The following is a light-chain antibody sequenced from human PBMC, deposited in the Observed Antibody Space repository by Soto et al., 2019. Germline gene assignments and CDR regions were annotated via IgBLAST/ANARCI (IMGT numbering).Light chain of an antibody. CDR3: HQYGTLPLS. CDR1: QSLGSTF. Sequence: EILLTQSPGTLSLSPGDRATLSCRASQSLGSTFLAWYQQKSGHRPRLLIYGASDTATDIPDRFSGSGSGADFTLTSSRLEPEDFAVYFCHQYGTLPLSFGGGTKVEIK. CDR2: GAS. J-gene: IGKJ4*01. V-gene: IGKV3-20*01.